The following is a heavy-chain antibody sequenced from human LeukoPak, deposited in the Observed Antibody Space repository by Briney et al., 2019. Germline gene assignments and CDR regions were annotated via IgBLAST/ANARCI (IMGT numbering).Heavy chain of an antibody. CDR3: TRDVAGYSSSSADYYYYMDV. D-gene: IGHD6-6*01. V-gene: IGHV3-49*04. Sequence: GGFLRLSCTASGFTFGDYAMSWVRQAPGKGLEWVGFIRSKAYGGTTEYAASVKGRFTISRDDSKSIAYLQMNSLKTEDTAVYYCTRDVAGYSSSSADYYYYMDVWGKGTTVTVSS. J-gene: IGHJ6*03. CDR2: IRSKAYGGTT. CDR1: GFTFGDYA.